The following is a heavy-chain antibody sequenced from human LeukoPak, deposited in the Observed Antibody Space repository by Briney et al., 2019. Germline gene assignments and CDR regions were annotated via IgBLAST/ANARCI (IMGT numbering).Heavy chain of an antibody. CDR1: GDSLSSYY. Sequence: SETLSLTCTVYGDSLSSYYWSWIRQPPGKGLEWIGYIYYSGSTNYNPSLKSRVTISVDTPKNQLSLKLSSVTAADTAIYYCARNGGSSWYRWFDPWGQGTLVTVSS. V-gene: IGHV4-59*01. CDR2: IYYSGST. D-gene: IGHD6-13*01. CDR3: ARNGGSSWYRWFDP. J-gene: IGHJ5*02.